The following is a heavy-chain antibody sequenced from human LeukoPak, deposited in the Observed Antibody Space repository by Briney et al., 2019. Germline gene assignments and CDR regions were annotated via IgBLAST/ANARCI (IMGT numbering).Heavy chain of an antibody. D-gene: IGHD6-13*01. CDR3: AKTPYSSDWYGYWFDP. J-gene: IGHJ5*02. Sequence: SGGSLRLSCAASGFTFGNFAMSWVRQAPGKELEWVSSISGSGGATYYVDSVKGRFTISRDNSKNTLYLQMNSLRAEDTAVYYCAKTPYSSDWYGYWFDPWGQGTLVTVSS. CDR2: ISGSGGAT. CDR1: GFTFGNFA. V-gene: IGHV3-23*01.